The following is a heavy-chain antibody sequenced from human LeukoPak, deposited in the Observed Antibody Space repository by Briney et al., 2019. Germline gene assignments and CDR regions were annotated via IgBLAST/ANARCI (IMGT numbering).Heavy chain of an antibody. V-gene: IGHV3-74*01. CDR2: ISYDGSTT. CDR3: ARVIRHFDY. J-gene: IGHJ4*02. CDR1: GFTFSSYW. Sequence: PGGSLRLSCAASGFTFSSYWMHWVRQAPGRGLVWVSRISYDGSTTNYADSVKGRFTISRDNAKNTLYLQMNCLRAEDTAVYYCARVIRHFDYWGQGTPVTVSS. D-gene: IGHD3-16*01.